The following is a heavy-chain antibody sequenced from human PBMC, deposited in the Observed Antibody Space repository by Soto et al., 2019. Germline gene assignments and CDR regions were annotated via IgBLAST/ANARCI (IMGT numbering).Heavy chain of an antibody. Sequence: QVQLQESGPGLVKPSETLSLTCTVSGGSISSYYWSWIRQPPGKGLEWIGYIYYSGSTNYNPSLKSRVTISVDTSKNQFSMKLSSVTAAHIAVYYCARRWGDAFDFWGQGTMVTVSS. D-gene: IGHD1-26*01. J-gene: IGHJ3*01. CDR3: ARRWGDAFDF. V-gene: IGHV4-59*01. CDR1: GGSISSYY. CDR2: IYYSGST.